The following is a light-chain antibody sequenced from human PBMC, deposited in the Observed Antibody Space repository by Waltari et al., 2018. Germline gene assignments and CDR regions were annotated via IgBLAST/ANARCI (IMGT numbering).Light chain of an antibody. CDR2: WAS. CDR3: HQYYTNSWA. J-gene: IGKJ1*01. CDR1: QALFYSSTNKSY. Sequence: DIVMTQSPDSLAVSLGETATIKCRSSQALFYSSTNKSYLTWWQQKPGQPPNLLIYWASTRESGVPDRVTGSGSGTDFSLTISGLQAEDVALYYCHQYYTNSWAFGQGTKVEIK. V-gene: IGKV4-1*01.